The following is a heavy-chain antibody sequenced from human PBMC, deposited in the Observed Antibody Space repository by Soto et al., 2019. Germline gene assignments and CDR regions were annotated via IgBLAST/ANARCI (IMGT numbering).Heavy chain of an antibody. CDR1: GFTFSSYS. Sequence: EVQLVESGGGLVQPGGSLRLSCAASGFTFSSYSMNWVHQAPGKGLEWVSYISSSSSTIYYADSVKGRFTISRDNAKNSLYLQMNSLRAEDTAVYYCARDQRAADESTGYYYYYYMDVWGKGTTVTVSS. J-gene: IGHJ6*03. D-gene: IGHD6-13*01. CDR3: ARDQRAADESTGYYYYYYMDV. V-gene: IGHV3-48*01. CDR2: ISSSSSTI.